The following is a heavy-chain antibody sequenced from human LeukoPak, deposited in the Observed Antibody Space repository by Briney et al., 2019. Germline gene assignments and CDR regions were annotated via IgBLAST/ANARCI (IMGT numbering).Heavy chain of an antibody. Sequence: SETLSLTCAVSGGSISSGGYSWSWIRQPPGKGLEWTGYIYHSGSTYYNPSLKSRVTISVDRSKNQFSLKLSSVTAADTAVYYCARAHIPMVRGVLNWFDPWGQGTLVTVSS. J-gene: IGHJ5*02. CDR3: ARAHIPMVRGVLNWFDP. D-gene: IGHD3-10*01. V-gene: IGHV4-30-2*01. CDR2: IYHSGST. CDR1: GGSISSGGYS.